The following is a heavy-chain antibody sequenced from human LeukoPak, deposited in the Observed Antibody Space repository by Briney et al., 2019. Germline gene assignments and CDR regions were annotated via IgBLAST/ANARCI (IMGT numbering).Heavy chain of an antibody. J-gene: IGHJ4*02. CDR2: ISSSSSYI. CDR3: ARDLGSHYYDSSGYYED. D-gene: IGHD3-22*01. Sequence: GGSLRLSCAASGFTFSSYSMNWVRQAPGKGLEWVSSISSSSSYIYYADPVKGRFTISRDNAKNSLYLQMNSLRAEDTAVYYCARDLGSHYYDSSGYYEDWGQGTLVTVSS. CDR1: GFTFSSYS. V-gene: IGHV3-21*01.